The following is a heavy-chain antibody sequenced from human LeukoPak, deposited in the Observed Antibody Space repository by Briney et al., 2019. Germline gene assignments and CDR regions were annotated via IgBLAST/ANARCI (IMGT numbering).Heavy chain of an antibody. V-gene: IGHV1-18*04. J-gene: IGHJ6*03. Sequence: ASVKVSCKASGYTFTGYYMHWVRQAPGQGLEWMGWISAYNGNTNYAQKLQGRVTMTTDTSTSTAYMELRSLRSDDTAVYYCARDSGTAMVKGYYYYYYMDVWGKGTTVTVSS. CDR3: ARDSGTAMVKGYYYYYYMDV. D-gene: IGHD5-18*01. CDR1: GYTFTGYY. CDR2: ISAYNGNT.